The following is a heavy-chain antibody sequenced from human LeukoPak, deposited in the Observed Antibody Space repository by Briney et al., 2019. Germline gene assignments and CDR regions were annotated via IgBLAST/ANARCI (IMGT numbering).Heavy chain of an antibody. J-gene: IGHJ5*02. Sequence: GGSLRLSCAASGFTFLTYAMAWVRQAPGKGLEWVSSISGGAAGTYYAPSVKGRFTVSRDNDKNALYLQMEDVTAADTALYYCARVRGVGTHIWLLPWNLWGQGTLVSVSS. CDR1: GFTFLTYA. CDR2: ISGGAAGT. D-gene: IGHD2-21*02. V-gene: IGHV3-23*01. CDR3: ARVRGVGTHIWLLPWNL.